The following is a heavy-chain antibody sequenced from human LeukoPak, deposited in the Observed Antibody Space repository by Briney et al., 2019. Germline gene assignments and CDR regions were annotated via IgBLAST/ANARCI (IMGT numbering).Heavy chain of an antibody. Sequence: GGSLRLSCAASGFTFSTYWMHWVRQAPGKGLVWVSRIKSDGSTNYTDSVKGRFTISRDNAKNTLSLQMNSLRPEDTGVYYCTRAPSEIGGYYPEYFRHWGQGTLVTVSS. V-gene: IGHV3-74*01. CDR1: GFTFSTYW. CDR3: TRAPSEIGGYYPEYFRH. CDR2: IKSDGST. J-gene: IGHJ1*01. D-gene: IGHD3-3*01.